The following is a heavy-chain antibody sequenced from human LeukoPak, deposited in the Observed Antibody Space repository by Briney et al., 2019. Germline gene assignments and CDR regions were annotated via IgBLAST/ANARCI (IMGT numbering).Heavy chain of an antibody. CDR3: ARCLLVRGYYYCIDD. D-gene: IGHD3-3*01. CDR2: IYSGGST. V-gene: IGHV3-66*01. Sequence: PGGSLRLSCAASGFTISSNYKSSVRQAPGKGLEWVSVIYSGGSTYYADSVKGRITISRDNSKNTLYLQMNSLRAEDTAVYYCARCLLVRGYYYCIDDWGQGTTVTVSS. J-gene: IGHJ6*02. CDR1: GFTISSNY.